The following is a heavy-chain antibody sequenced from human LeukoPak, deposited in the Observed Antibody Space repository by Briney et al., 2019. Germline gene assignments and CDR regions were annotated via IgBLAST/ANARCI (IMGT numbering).Heavy chain of an antibody. J-gene: IGHJ5*02. Sequence: ASVKISCKVSGYTFTDYYMHWVQQAPGKGLEWMGLVDPEDGETIYAEKFQGRVTITADTSTDTAYMELSSLRSEDTAVYYCARDHLTTVTTYLWFDPWGQGTLVTVSS. V-gene: IGHV1-69-2*01. D-gene: IGHD4-11*01. CDR2: VDPEDGET. CDR3: ARDHLTTVTTYLWFDP. CDR1: GYTFTDYY.